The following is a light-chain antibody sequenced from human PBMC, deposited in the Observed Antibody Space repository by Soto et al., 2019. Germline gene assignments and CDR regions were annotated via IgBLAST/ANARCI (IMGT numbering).Light chain of an antibody. CDR3: SSYTTSSTVV. V-gene: IGLV2-14*03. CDR2: EVT. J-gene: IGLJ1*01. CDR1: SSDVGGYNF. Sequence: QSALTQPASVFGSPGQSITISCTGTSSDVGGYNFVSWYQQLPGKAPKLMIYEVTSRPSGVSNRFSGSKSDNTASLTISGLQPEDEADYYCSSYTTSSTVVFGTGTQLTVL.